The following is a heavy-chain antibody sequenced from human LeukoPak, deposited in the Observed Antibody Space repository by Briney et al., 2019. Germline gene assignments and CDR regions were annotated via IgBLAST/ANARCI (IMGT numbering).Heavy chain of an antibody. V-gene: IGHV4-34*01. D-gene: IGHD3-10*01. Sequence: TSETLSLTCAVYGGSFSGYYWIWIRNPPGKGLEWIGEINHSGSTNYNPSLKSRVTISVDTSKNQFSLKLSSVTAADTAVYYCARVRFGEGLDYWGQGTLVTVSS. J-gene: IGHJ4*02. CDR1: GGSFSGYY. CDR2: INHSGST. CDR3: ARVRFGEGLDY.